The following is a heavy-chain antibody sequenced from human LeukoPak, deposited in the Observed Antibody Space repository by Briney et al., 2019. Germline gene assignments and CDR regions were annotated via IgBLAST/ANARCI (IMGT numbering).Heavy chain of an antibody. Sequence: ASVKVSCKASGYTSTSYDINWVRQATGQGLEWMGWMNPHSGNTGYEQKFQGRVTMTRNTSISTAYMELSSLRSEDTAVYYCARGLSPYYYDSSVKNDAFDIWGQGTMVTVSS. D-gene: IGHD3-22*01. CDR1: GYTSTSYD. CDR3: ARGLSPYYYDSSVKNDAFDI. V-gene: IGHV1-8*01. J-gene: IGHJ3*02. CDR2: MNPHSGNT.